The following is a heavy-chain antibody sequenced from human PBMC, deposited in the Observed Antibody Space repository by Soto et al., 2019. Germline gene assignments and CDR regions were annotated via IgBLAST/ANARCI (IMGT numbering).Heavy chain of an antibody. CDR2: IFSSGST. D-gene: IGHD2-21*02. J-gene: IGHJ5*02. V-gene: IGHV4-4*07. CDR3: ARDQGVVVTADNWFDP. CDR1: GGSITDYS. Sequence: SETLSLTCTVSGGSITDYSWVWIRQPAGKGLEWIGRIFSSGSTNYNPSLKGRITMSLETSKNQFSLKLNSATATDTAVYFCARDQGVVVTADNWFDPWGQGILFTVS.